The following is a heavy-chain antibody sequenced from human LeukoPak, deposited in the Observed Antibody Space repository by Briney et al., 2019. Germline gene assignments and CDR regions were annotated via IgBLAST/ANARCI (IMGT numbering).Heavy chain of an antibody. Sequence: GGSLRLSCVASGFPFSSYWMTWVRQAPGKGLEWVSTITTSDGNTYYADSVKGRFTVSRDNSKNTLFLQMNSLRAEDTAVYYCAKDGGLWVSAHWGDSWGRGTLVTVSS. V-gene: IGHV3-23*01. CDR1: GFPFSSYW. J-gene: IGHJ4*02. CDR2: ITTSDGNT. D-gene: IGHD7-27*01. CDR3: AKDGGLWVSAHWGDS.